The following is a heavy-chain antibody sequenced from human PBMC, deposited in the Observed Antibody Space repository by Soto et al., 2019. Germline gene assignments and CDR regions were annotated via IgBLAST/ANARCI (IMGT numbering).Heavy chain of an antibody. Sequence: QVQLVQSGAEVKKPGASVKVSCKASGYSFTSYGISWVRQAPGQGLEWMGWISAYNGNTNYAQKLQGRVTMTTDTXXXXXXXXXXXXXXXXXXXXXXXXXXXFXESDVWGQGTTVTVSS. J-gene: IGHJ6*02. CDR2: ISAYNGNT. CDR3: XXXXXFXESDV. CDR1: GYSFTSYG. D-gene: IGHD3-10*01. V-gene: IGHV1-18*01.